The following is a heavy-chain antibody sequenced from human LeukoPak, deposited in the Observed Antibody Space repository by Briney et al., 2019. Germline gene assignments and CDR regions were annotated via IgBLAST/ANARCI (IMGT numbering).Heavy chain of an antibody. V-gene: IGHV3-48*03. CDR3: ATDYYHSSGQSPDAFDI. J-gene: IGHJ3*02. D-gene: IGHD3-22*01. CDR2: ISGSYSTI. CDR1: GFTFNTYE. Sequence: PGGSLRLSCAASGFTFNTYEMNWVRQAPGKGLEWVSYISGSYSTIYYADSVKGRFTISRDNAKSTLHLKMNSLRAEDTAIYYCATDYYHSSGQSPDAFDIWGQGTMVTVSS.